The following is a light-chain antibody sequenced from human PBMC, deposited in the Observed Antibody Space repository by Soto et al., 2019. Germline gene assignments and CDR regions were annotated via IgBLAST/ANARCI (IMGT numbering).Light chain of an antibody. CDR1: QTVTNDY. J-gene: IGKJ5*01. CDR3: QQYGFSPIS. Sequence: LSLSPGERVTLSCRASQTVTNDYLAWYQQKDGQAPRLLIYDASTRATGVPDRFSGSGSGPEYTLTITRLEPEDFAVYSCQQYGFSPISFGQGTRLEIK. V-gene: IGKV3-20*01. CDR2: DAS.